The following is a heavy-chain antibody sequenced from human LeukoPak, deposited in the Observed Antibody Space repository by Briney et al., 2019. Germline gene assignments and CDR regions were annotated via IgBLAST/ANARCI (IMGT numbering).Heavy chain of an antibody. V-gene: IGHV3-23*01. Sequence: GESLRLSCAASGFTFSSYAMSWVRQAPGKGLEWVSAISGSGGSTYYADSVKGRLTISRDNSKNTLYLQMNGLRAEDTAVYYCAKAGVLLWFGELLNASDIWGQGTMVTVSS. D-gene: IGHD3-10*01. CDR3: AKAGVLLWFGELLNASDI. CDR2: ISGSGGST. J-gene: IGHJ3*02. CDR1: GFTFSSYA.